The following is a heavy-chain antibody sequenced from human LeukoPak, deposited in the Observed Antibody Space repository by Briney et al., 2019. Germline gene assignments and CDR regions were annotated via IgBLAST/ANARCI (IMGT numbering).Heavy chain of an antibody. CDR2: MNPNSGNT. Sequence: EASVKVSCKASGYTFSSYDINWVRQATGQGLEWMGWMNPNSGNTGYAQKFQGRVTMTRNTSINTAYMELSSLRSEGAAMYFCTRAGRYWGQGTPVTVSS. V-gene: IGHV1-8*01. J-gene: IGHJ4*02. CDR1: GYTFSSYD. CDR3: TRAGRY.